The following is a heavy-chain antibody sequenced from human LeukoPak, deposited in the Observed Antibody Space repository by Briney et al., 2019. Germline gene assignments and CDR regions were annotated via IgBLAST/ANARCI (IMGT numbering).Heavy chain of an antibody. CDR2: ISSSSSYI. J-gene: IGHJ4*02. CDR1: GFTFSSYS. CDR3: ARDYSSPGNFDY. D-gene: IGHD6-13*01. Sequence: NLGGSLRLSCAASGFTFSSYSMNWVRQAPGKGLEWVSSISSSSSYIYYADSVKGRFTISRDNAKNSLYLQMNSLRAEDTAVYYCARDYSSPGNFDYWGQGTLVTVSS. V-gene: IGHV3-21*01.